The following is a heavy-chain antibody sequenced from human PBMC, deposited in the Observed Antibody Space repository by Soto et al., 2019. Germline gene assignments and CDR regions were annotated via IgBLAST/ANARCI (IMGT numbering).Heavy chain of an antibody. D-gene: IGHD3-3*01. Sequence: GGSLRLSCAASGFTFSSYEMNWVRQAPGKGLEWVSYISSSGSTIYYADSVKGRFTISRDNAKNSLYLQMNSLRAEDTAVYYYASLVADKHRYDFWSGYYIGEGVYWGQGNLGTVSA. V-gene: IGHV3-48*03. CDR3: ASLVADKHRYDFWSGYYIGEGVY. CDR1: GFTFSSYE. CDR2: ISSSGSTI. J-gene: IGHJ4*02.